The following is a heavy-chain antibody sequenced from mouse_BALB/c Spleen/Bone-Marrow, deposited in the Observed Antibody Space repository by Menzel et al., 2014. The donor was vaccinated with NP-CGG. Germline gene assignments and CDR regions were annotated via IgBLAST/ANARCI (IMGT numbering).Heavy chain of an antibody. CDR3: AREGDGYDPAWFAY. CDR1: GFTFSSYA. J-gene: IGHJ3*01. Sequence: DVLLVESGGGLVKPGGSLKLSCAASGFTFSSYAMSWVRQTPEKRLEWVASLSSGGSTYYPDSVKGRFTISRDNARNILYLQMGSLRSEDTAMYYCAREGDGYDPAWFAYWGQGTLVTVSA. CDR2: LSSGGST. V-gene: IGHV5-6-5*01. D-gene: IGHD2-2*01.